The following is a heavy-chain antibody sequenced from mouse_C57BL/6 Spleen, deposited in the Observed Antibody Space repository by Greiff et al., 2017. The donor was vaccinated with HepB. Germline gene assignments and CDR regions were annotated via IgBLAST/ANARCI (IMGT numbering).Heavy chain of an antibody. V-gene: IGHV1-69*01. CDR1: GYTFTSYW. CDR3: ARSLTGAMDY. CDR2: IDPSDSYT. Sequence: QVQLQQPGAELVMPGASVKLSCKASGYTFTSYWMHWVKQRPGQGLEWIGKIDPSDSYTNYNQKFKGKSTLTVDKSSSTAYMQLSSLTSEDSAVYYCARSLTGAMDYWGQGTSVTVSS. J-gene: IGHJ4*01. D-gene: IGHD4-1*01.